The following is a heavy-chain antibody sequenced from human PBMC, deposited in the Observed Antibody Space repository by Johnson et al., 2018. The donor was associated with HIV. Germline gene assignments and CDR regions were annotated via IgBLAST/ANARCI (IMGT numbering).Heavy chain of an antibody. CDR3: ARVPIYHWAFDI. V-gene: IGHV3-30-3*01. Sequence: QVQLVESGGGVVQPGRSLRLSCVASGFTFSNYAMHLVRQSPGKGLEWVAVISYDGINKYYADSVKGRFTISRDNSKNTLYLQMNSLRAEDTAVHYCARVPIYHWAFDIWGRGTMVTVSS. CDR2: ISYDGINK. D-gene: IGHD1-1*01. J-gene: IGHJ3*02. CDR1: GFTFSNYA.